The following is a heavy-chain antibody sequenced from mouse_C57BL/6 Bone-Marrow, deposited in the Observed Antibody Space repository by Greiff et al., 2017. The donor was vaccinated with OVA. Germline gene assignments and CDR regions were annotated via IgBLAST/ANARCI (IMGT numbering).Heavy chain of an antibody. V-gene: IGHV1-59*01. CDR2: IDPSDSYT. J-gene: IGHJ3*01. Sequence: QVQLQQPGAELVRPGTSVKLSCKASGYTFTSYWMHWVKQRPGQGLEWIGVIDPSDSYTNYNQKFKGKATLTVDTSSSTAYMQLSSLTSEDSAVYYCAREVGLPPWFAYWGQGTLVTVSA. CDR1: GYTFTSYW. D-gene: IGHD2-4*01. CDR3: AREVGLPPWFAY.